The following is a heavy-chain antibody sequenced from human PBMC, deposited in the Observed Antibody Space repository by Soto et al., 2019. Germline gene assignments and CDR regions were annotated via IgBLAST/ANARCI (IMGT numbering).Heavy chain of an antibody. D-gene: IGHD1-7*01. CDR1: GDSVSSNSAA. CDR2: TYYRSKWYN. V-gene: IGHV6-1*01. CDR3: ARFFWNYVYYYYLMDF. Sequence: SQTLSLTCAISGDSVSSNSAAWNWIRQSPSRGLEWLGRTYYRSKWYNDYAVSVKSRITINPDTSKNQFSLQLNSVTPEDTAVYYCARFFWNYVYYYYLMDFCGKGTTVTVSS. J-gene: IGHJ6*03.